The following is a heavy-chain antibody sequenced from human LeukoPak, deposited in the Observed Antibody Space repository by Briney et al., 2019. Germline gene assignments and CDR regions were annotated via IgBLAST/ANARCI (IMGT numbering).Heavy chain of an antibody. CDR1: AFTFSSYA. CDR3: AKGGRYSGYDYASYYYYGMDV. J-gene: IGHJ6*02. D-gene: IGHD5-12*01. CDR2: ISGSGGST. Sequence: GGSLRLSCAASAFTFSSYAMSCVRQAPRKGLEWVSAISGSGGSTYYADSVKGRFTISRDNSKNTLYLQMNSLRAEDTAVYYCAKGGRYSGYDYASYYYYGMDVWGQGTTVAVSS. V-gene: IGHV3-23*01.